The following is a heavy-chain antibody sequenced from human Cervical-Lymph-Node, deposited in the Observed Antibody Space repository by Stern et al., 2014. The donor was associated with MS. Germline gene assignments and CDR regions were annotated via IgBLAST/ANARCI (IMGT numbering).Heavy chain of an antibody. CDR3: ARTRGGGGHYLDY. D-gene: IGHD4-23*01. CDR2: IDWDDDN. V-gene: IGHV2-70*01. J-gene: IGHJ4*02. CDR1: GFSLSTSGMC. Sequence: QVTLKESGPALVNPTQTLTLTCTFSGFSLSTSGMCVSWIRQPPGKALEWLALIDWDDDNYYSTSLKTRLNISKDTSNNQVVLTMTNMYPVDTATYYCARTRGGGGHYLDYWGQGTLVTVSS.